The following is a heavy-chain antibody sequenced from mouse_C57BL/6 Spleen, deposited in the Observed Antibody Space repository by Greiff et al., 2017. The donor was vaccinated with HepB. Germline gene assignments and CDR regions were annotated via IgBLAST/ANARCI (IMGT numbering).Heavy chain of an antibody. CDR3: ASSSSDYAMDY. D-gene: IGHD3-2*02. V-gene: IGHV5-17*01. J-gene: IGHJ4*01. Sequence: EVMLVESGGGLVKPGGSLKLSCAASGFTFSDYGMHWVRQAPEKGLEWVAYISSGSSTIYYADTVKGRFTISRDNAKNTLFLQMTSLRSEDTAMYYCASSSSDYAMDYWGQGTSVTVSS. CDR1: GFTFSDYG. CDR2: ISSGSSTI.